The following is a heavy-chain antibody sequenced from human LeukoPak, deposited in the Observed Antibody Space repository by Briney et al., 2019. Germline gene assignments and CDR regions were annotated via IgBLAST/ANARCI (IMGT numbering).Heavy chain of an antibody. CDR2: INHSGST. CDR1: GGSFSGYY. J-gene: IGHJ5*02. D-gene: IGHD3-16*01. CDR3: ARHTAFLRAYNWFDP. Sequence: SETLSLTCAVYGGSFSGYYWSWIRQPPGKGLEWIGEINHSGSTNYNPSLKSRVTISVDTSKNQFSLKLSSVTAADTAVYYCARHTAFLRAYNWFDPWGQGTLVTVSS. V-gene: IGHV4-34*01.